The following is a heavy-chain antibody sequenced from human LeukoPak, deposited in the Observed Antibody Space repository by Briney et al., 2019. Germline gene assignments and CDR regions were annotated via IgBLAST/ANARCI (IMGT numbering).Heavy chain of an antibody. V-gene: IGHV3-23*01. CDR1: GFTFSSYA. J-gene: IGHJ1*01. D-gene: IGHD5-24*01. CDR2: VSGGGGST. Sequence: GGSLRLSCAASGFTFSSYAMTWVRRAPGKGLEWVSTVSGGGGSTYYADSVKGRFTISRDNSKNTLYLQMNSLRAEDTAVYYCARDRGRDGYNLAEYFQHWGQGTLVTVSS. CDR3: ARDRGRDGYNLAEYFQH.